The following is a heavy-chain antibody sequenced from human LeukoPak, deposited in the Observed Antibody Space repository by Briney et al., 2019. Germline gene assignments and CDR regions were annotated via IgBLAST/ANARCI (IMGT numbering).Heavy chain of an antibody. CDR2: LYSGDTT. CDR3: ARVGDHYHWYLDL. D-gene: IGHD3-10*01. Sequence: GGSLRLSCAAPGFTVSTNYMNWVRQAPRKGLGWVSILYSGDTTYYADSVKGRFTISRDNSKNTLYLQMNSLRAEDTAVYYCARVGDHYHWYLDLWGRGTLVTVSS. J-gene: IGHJ2*01. V-gene: IGHV3-53*01. CDR1: GFTVSTNY.